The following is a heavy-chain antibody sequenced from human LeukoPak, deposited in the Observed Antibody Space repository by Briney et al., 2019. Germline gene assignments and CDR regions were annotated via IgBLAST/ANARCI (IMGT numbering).Heavy chain of an antibody. CDR1: GFTFSSNY. V-gene: IGHV3-66*01. D-gene: IGHD3-22*01. CDR3: ASTPYYYDSSGYYVDY. Sequence: GGSLRLSCAASGFTFSSNYMSWVRQAPGKGVEWVSVIYSGGSTYYADSVKGRFTISRDNSKNTLYLQMNSLRAEDTAVYYCASTPYYYDSSGYYVDYWGQGTLVTVSS. CDR2: IYSGGST. J-gene: IGHJ4*02.